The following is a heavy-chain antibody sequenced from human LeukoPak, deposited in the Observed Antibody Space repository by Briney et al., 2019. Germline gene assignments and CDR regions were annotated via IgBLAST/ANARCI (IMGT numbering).Heavy chain of an antibody. D-gene: IGHD5-12*01. CDR2: INPSGGST. CDR1: GYTFTSYY. V-gene: IGHV1-46*01. Sequence: ASVKVSCKASGYTFTSYYMHWVRQAPGQGLEWMGIINPSGGSTSYAQKFQGRVTMTRDMSTSTVYMELSSLRSEDTAVYYCARRVLVALPLDIWGQGTMVTVSS. CDR3: ARRVLVALPLDI. J-gene: IGHJ3*02.